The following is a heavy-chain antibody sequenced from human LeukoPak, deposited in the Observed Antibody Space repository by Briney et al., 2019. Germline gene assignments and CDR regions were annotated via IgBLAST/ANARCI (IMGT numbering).Heavy chain of an antibody. D-gene: IGHD3-10*01. CDR2: ISGSGGST. V-gene: IGHV3-23*01. CDR3: AKSGGLSGSGRLAMDV. Sequence: PGGSLRLSCAASGFTFSTYAMSWVRLAPGKGLEWVSGISGSGGSTYYADSVKGRFTSSRDNSNNTLYVQTNSLRVEDTAVYYCAKSGGLSGSGRLAMDVWGQGTTVTVSS. CDR1: GFTFSTYA. J-gene: IGHJ6*02.